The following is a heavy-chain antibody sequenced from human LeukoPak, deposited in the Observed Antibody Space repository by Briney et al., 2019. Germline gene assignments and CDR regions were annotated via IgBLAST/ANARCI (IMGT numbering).Heavy chain of an antibody. CDR2: ICYSGST. J-gene: IGHJ5*02. CDR3: ARHEYSGSYYGLSWFDP. Sequence: SETLSLTCTVSGGSISSSGYYWGWIRQPPGKGLEWIASICYSGSTYYIPSLKSRVTISVDTSKNQLSLKLSSLTAADTAVYYCARHEYSGSYYGLSWFDPWGQGTLVTVSS. CDR1: GGSISSSGYY. V-gene: IGHV4-39*01. D-gene: IGHD1-26*01.